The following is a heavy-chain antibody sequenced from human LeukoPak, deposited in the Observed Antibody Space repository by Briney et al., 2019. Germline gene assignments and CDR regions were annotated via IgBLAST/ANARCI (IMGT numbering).Heavy chain of an antibody. Sequence: PSETLSLTCTVSGGSISSSSYYWGWIRQPPGKGLEWIGSIYYSGSTYYNPSLKSRVTISVDTSKNQFSLKLSSVAAADTAVYYCARGYGTFRGVFDYWGQGTLVTVSS. CDR3: ARGYGTFRGVFDY. V-gene: IGHV4-39*07. D-gene: IGHD3-10*01. CDR2: IYYSGST. CDR1: GGSISSSSYY. J-gene: IGHJ4*02.